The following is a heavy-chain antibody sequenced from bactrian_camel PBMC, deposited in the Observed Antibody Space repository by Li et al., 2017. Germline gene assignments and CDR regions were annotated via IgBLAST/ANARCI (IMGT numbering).Heavy chain of an antibody. CDR3: AAKCAMVSGRPTGACTY. V-gene: IGHV3S53*01. J-gene: IGHJ4*01. Sequence: VQLVESGGGSVQAGGSLRLSCLASVSHYSTLCKGWFRQPPGKEREGVASIDHDGSTTYADSVKGRFTISLDNAKNTVYLEMNSLKPEDTAMYSCAAKCAMVSGRPTGACTYWGQGTQVTVS. CDR1: VSHYSTLC. CDR2: IDHDGST. D-gene: IGHD6*01.